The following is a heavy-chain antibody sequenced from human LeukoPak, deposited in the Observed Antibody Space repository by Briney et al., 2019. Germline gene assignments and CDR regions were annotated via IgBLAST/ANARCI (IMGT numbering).Heavy chain of an antibody. Sequence: ASVKVSCKASGGTFSSYAISWVRQAPGQGLEWMGIINPSGGSTSYAQKFQGRVTMTRDTSTSTVYMELSSLRSEDTAVYYCAREGPYYYDSSGYVPGDYWGQGTLVTVSS. D-gene: IGHD3-22*01. CDR1: GGTFSSYA. CDR2: INPSGGST. CDR3: AREGPYYYDSSGYVPGDY. J-gene: IGHJ4*02. V-gene: IGHV1-46*01.